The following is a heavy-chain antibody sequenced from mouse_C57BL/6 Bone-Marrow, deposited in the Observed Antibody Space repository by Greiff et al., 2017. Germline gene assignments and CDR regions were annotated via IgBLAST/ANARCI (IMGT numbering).Heavy chain of an antibody. CDR2: INPSTGGT. D-gene: IGHD2-5*01. J-gene: IGHJ2*01. CDR1: GYSFTGYY. V-gene: IGHV1-42*01. Sequence: EVQVVESGPELVKPGASVKISCKASGYSFTGYYMNWVKQSPEKSLEWIGEINPSTGGTTYNQKFKAKATLTVDKSSSTAYMQLKSLTSEDSAVYYCARRGYSNYGFDYWGQGTTLTVSS. CDR3: ARRGYSNYGFDY.